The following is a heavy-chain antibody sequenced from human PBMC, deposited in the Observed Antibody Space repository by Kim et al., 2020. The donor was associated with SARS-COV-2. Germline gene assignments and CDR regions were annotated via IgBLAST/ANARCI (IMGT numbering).Heavy chain of an antibody. CDR1: GFNFSSYW. CDR3: AREGLVYDSSGYDY. Sequence: GGSLRLSCAASGFNFSSYWMSWVRQAPGKGLEWVANIKQDGSEKYYVDSVKGRFTISRDNAKNSLYLQMNSLRAEDTAVYYCAREGLVYDSSGYDYWGQGTLVTVSS. CDR2: IKQDGSEK. D-gene: IGHD3-22*01. V-gene: IGHV3-7*01. J-gene: IGHJ4*02.